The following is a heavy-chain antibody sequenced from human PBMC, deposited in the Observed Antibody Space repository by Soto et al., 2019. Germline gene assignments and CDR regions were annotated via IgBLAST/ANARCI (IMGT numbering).Heavy chain of an antibody. CDR2: INAGNGRE. J-gene: IGHJ4*02. CDR1: GYTFTSYT. CDR3: AREGGWVGEASFDS. Sequence: ASVKVSCKTSGYTFTSYTLHWVRQAPGQGLEWMGWINAGNGREKYSQRFQDRVSLSTDKSATTAYMELRSLRSEDTAVYYCAREGGWVGEASFDSWGQGTQVTVSS. D-gene: IGHD3-10*01. V-gene: IGHV1-3*01.